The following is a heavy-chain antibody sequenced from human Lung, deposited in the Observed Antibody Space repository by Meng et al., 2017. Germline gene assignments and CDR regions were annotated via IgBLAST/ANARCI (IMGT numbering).Heavy chain of an antibody. Sequence: QVQLHQWGAGLLKPSEALSLTCVVSGGSFSDYYWGWIRQPPGKGLEWIGEINHSGSTNYNPSLESRATISVDTSQNNLSLKLSSVTAADSAVYYCARGPTTMAHDFDYWGQGTLVTVSS. V-gene: IGHV4-34*01. J-gene: IGHJ4*02. D-gene: IGHD4-11*01. CDR3: ARGPTTMAHDFDY. CDR1: GGSFSDYY. CDR2: INHSGST.